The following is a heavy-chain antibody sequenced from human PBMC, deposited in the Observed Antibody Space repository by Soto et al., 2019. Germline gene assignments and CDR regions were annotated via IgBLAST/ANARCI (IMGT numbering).Heavy chain of an antibody. CDR2: IYYTGNT. V-gene: IGHV4-39*01. D-gene: IGHD3-22*01. CDR3: ARRGGGTYFYESAAYFDS. J-gene: IGHJ4*02. CDR1: GASVSNVYFY. Sequence: QVLLQESGPGLVEPSGTLSLTCSVSGASVSNVYFYWSWIRQPPGKGLEWIGNIYYTGNTYYNSSLKSRVTMFVDKSRNEFSLRLSSVTGADAAIYYCARRGGGTYFYESAAYFDSWGQGALVSVSS.